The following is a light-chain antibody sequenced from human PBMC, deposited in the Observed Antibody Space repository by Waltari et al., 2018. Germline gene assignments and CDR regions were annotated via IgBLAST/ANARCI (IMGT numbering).Light chain of an antibody. CDR2: GAS. Sequence: DIVMTQSPATLSVSPGERATLPCRASQSIGSNLALYQHKPGQAPRFLIYGASTRATGIPVRFSGSGSGTEFTLTISSLQSADFAVYFCQQYNNWPETFGQGTKVEIK. J-gene: IGKJ1*01. CDR3: QQYNNWPET. V-gene: IGKV3-15*01. CDR1: QSIGSN.